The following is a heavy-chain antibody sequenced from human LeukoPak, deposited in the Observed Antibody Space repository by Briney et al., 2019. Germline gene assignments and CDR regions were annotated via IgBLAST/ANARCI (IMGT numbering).Heavy chain of an antibody. V-gene: IGHV3-9*01. J-gene: IGHJ4*02. CDR2: ISWNSGSI. CDR1: GFTFDDYA. D-gene: IGHD6-13*01. Sequence: PGGSLRLSCAASGFTFDDYAMHWVRQAPGKGLEWVSGISWNSGSIGYADSVKGRFTISRDNAKNSLYLQMNSLRAEDTALYYCAKGRGISSSLYPLRGEVDYWGQGTLVTVSS. CDR3: AKGRGISSSLYPLRGEVDY.